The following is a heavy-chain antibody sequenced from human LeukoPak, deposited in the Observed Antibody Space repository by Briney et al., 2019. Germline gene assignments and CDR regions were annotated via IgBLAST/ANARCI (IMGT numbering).Heavy chain of an antibody. J-gene: IGHJ4*02. V-gene: IGHV1-69*04. D-gene: IGHD6-19*01. CDR1: GGTFSSYA. CDR3: ARDLDRARGGWYVD. CDR2: IIPILGIA. Sequence: SVKVSCKASGGTFSSYAISWVRQAPGQGLEWMGRIIPILGIANYAQKFQGRVTITADKSTSTAYMELSSLRSEDTAAYYCARDLDRARGGWYVDWGQGTLVTVPS.